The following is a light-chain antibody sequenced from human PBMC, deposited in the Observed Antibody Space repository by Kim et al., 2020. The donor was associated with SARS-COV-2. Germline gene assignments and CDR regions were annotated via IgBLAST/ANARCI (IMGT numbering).Light chain of an antibody. CDR1: QSIDIY. Sequence: DIQMTQSPSTLSASVGDRVTITCRASQSIDIYLAWYQQKPGKAPKLLISEASTLEDGVPSRFSASGSGTEFTLTITSLQPDDFATYYCQHHVTYSPMTFGQGTKVDIK. CDR2: EAS. J-gene: IGKJ1*01. CDR3: QHHVTYSPMT. V-gene: IGKV1-5*03.